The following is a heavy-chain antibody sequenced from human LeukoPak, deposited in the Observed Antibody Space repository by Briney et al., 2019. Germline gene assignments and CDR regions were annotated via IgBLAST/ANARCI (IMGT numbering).Heavy chain of an antibody. V-gene: IGHV1-18*01. Sequence: ASVKVSCKASGYTFTSYGISWVRQAPGQGLEWMGWISAYNGNTNYAQKLRGRVTMTTDTSTSTAYMELRSLRSDDTAVYYCARVKMITFGGVIVYFDYWGQGTLVTVSS. CDR1: GYTFTSYG. CDR2: ISAYNGNT. D-gene: IGHD3-16*02. CDR3: ARVKMITFGGVIVYFDY. J-gene: IGHJ4*02.